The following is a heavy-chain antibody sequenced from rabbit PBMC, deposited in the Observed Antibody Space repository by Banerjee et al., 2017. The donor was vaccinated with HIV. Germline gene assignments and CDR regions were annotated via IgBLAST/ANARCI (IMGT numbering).Heavy chain of an antibody. CDR1: GFDFSSYY. J-gene: IGHJ5*01. CDR2: IDPVFGST. D-gene: IGHD1-1*01. Sequence: QLKESGGGLVQPGGSLKLSCKASGFDFSSYYMSWVRQAPGKGLEWIGYIDPVFGSTFCGSRVNGRLPISRPHAQNPMVPQPNSPTAAGAGTYFCAGGAASASSSGYYQDWLDLWGPGTLVTVS. CDR3: AGGAASASSSGYYQDWLDL. V-gene: IGHV1S7*01.